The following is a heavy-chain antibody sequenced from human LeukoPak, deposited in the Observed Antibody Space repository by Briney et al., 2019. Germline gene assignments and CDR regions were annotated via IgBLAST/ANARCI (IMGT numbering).Heavy chain of an antibody. Sequence: ASVKVSCKAFGYTFTSYGISWVRQAPGQGLEWMGWISTDNGNTNYAQKFQGRVTMTTDTSTTTAYMELRSLRSDDTAVYYCARGAISSHGFDIWGQGTMVTVSS. CDR3: ARGAISSHGFDI. CDR2: ISTDNGNT. D-gene: IGHD3-3*01. J-gene: IGHJ3*02. CDR1: GYTFTSYG. V-gene: IGHV1-18*01.